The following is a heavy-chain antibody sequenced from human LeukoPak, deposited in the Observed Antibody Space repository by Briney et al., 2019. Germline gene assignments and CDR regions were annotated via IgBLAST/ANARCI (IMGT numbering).Heavy chain of an antibody. CDR1: GYRFISNY. CDR2: MHPGNGNT. J-gene: IGHJ4*02. CDR3: AREGSYCVGGDCYSFDF. D-gene: IGHD2-21*02. V-gene: IGHV1-2*02. Sequence: ASVKVSCKASGYRFISNYIQWVRQAPGLGPEWMGWMHPGNGNTKYAEKFQGRVTMTRDTSINTAYLDLSSLRSDDTAVYYCAREGSYCVGGDCYSFDFWGQGTLITVSS.